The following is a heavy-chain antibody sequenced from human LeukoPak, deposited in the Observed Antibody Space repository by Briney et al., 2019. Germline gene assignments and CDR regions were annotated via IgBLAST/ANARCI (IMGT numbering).Heavy chain of an antibody. V-gene: IGHV4-59*01. CDR2: IYYSGST. J-gene: IGHJ4*02. CDR3: ARAPTQQQLVFFDF. Sequence: PSETLSLTCTVSGGSISSYYWSWIRQPPGKGLECIGYIYYSGSTNYNPSLKSRVTISVDTSKNQFSLKLSSVTAADTAVYYCARAPTQQQLVFFDFWGQGTLVTVSS. CDR1: GGSISSYY. D-gene: IGHD6-13*01.